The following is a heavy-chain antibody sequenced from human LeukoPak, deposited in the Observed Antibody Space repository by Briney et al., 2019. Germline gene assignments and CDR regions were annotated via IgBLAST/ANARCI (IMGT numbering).Heavy chain of an antibody. D-gene: IGHD5-12*01. CDR2: ISGGGGST. V-gene: IGHV3-23*01. CDR1: GFTFSSDA. CDR3: AKGGWDSGYDFDY. Sequence: GGSLRLSCATSGFTFSSDAMSWVRQAPGKGLEWVSVISGGGGSTYYADSVKGRFTISRDNSKNTLFLQMNSLRAEDTAVYYCAKGGWDSGYDFDYWGQGTLVTVSS. J-gene: IGHJ4*02.